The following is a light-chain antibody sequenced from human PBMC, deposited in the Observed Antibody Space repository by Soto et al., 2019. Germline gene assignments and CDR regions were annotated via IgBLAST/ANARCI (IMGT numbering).Light chain of an antibody. CDR2: EVS. CDR3: CSYAGSSPYV. V-gene: IGLV2-23*02. J-gene: IGLJ1*01. Sequence: QSVLTQPASVSGSPGQSITISCTGTSSDVGSYNLVSWYQQHPGKAPELMIYEVSERPSGVSNRFSGSKSGNTASLTISGLQAEYEADYYCCSYAGSSPYVFGTGNKVTVL. CDR1: SSDVGSYNL.